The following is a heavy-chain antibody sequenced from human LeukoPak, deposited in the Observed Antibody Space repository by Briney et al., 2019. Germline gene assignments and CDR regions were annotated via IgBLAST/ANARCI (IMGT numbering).Heavy chain of an antibody. Sequence: ASVKVSCKASGGTFSSYAISWVRQAPGQGLEWMGGIIPIFGTANYAQKFQGRVTITADNSTSTAYMELSSLRSEDTAVYYCARDRGGYSYGLPLVYCGQRTLFTVSS. J-gene: IGHJ4*02. CDR2: IIPIFGTA. CDR1: GGTFSSYA. V-gene: IGHV1-69*06. D-gene: IGHD5-18*01. CDR3: ARDRGGYSYGLPLVY.